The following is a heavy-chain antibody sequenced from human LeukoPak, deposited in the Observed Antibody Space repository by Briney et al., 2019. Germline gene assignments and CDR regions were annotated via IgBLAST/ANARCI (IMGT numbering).Heavy chain of an antibody. V-gene: IGHV3-48*01. CDR3: ARDSSWSFDY. J-gene: IGHJ4*02. CDR1: GFTVSSKY. CDR2: VSSSSRTI. Sequence: GGSLRLSCVASGFTVSSKYMNWVRQAPGKGLEWISYVSSSSRTIYHADSVTGRFSVSRDNAKNSLYLQMNSLRAEDTAVYYCARDSSWSFDYWGQGTLVTVSS. D-gene: IGHD6-13*01.